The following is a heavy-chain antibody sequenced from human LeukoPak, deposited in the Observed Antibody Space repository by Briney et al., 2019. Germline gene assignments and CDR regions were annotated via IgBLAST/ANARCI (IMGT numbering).Heavy chain of an antibody. Sequence: SGTLSLTCAVSGVSISSSNWWSWVRQPPGKGLEWIGEIYHSGSTNYNPSLKSRVTISVDKSKNQFSLKLSSVTAADTAVYYCARDSRLWFGELLSDYYYYGMDVWGQGTTVTVSS. CDR2: IYHSGST. J-gene: IGHJ6*02. D-gene: IGHD3-10*01. CDR1: GVSISSSNW. CDR3: ARDSRLWFGELLSDYYYYGMDV. V-gene: IGHV4-4*02.